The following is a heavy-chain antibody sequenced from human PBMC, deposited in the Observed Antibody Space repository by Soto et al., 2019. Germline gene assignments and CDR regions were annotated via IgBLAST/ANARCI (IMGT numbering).Heavy chain of an antibody. Sequence: GGSLRLSCASSGATVSSNYMSWVRQAPGKGLEWVSVIYSGGSTYYADSVKGRFTISRDNSENTLYLQMNSLRAEDTAVYYCARDCRRYSNSPQDGFDIWGQGTMVTVSS. CDR1: GATVSSNY. J-gene: IGHJ3*02. CDR3: ARDCRRYSNSPQDGFDI. CDR2: IYSGGST. V-gene: IGHV3-53*01. D-gene: IGHD6-6*01.